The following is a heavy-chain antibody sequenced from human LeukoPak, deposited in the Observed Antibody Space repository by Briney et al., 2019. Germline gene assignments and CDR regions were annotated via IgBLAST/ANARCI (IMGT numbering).Heavy chain of an antibody. CDR2: IRYDGSNK. V-gene: IGHV3-30*02. D-gene: IGHD6-13*01. CDR3: ARDRRYSSSWYGYYYYYMDV. CDR1: GFTLSSYG. J-gene: IGHJ6*03. Sequence: GGSLRLSCAASGFTLSSYGMHWVRQAPGKGLEWVAFIRYDGSNKYYADSVKGRFTISRDNSKNTLYLQMNSLRAEDTAVYYCARDRRYSSSWYGYYYYYMDVWGKGTTVTISS.